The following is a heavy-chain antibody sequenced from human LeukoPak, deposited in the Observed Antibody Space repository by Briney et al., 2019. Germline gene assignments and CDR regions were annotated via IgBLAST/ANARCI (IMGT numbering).Heavy chain of an antibody. CDR2: INPNSGGT. Sequence: ASVKVSCKASGYTFTGYYMHWVRQAPGQGLEWMGWINPNSGGTNYAQKFQGRVTMTRDTSISTAYMELSRLRSDDTAVYYCARGEYYDSSGYWNFDYWGQGTLVTVSS. V-gene: IGHV1-2*02. CDR1: GYTFTGYY. D-gene: IGHD3-22*01. J-gene: IGHJ4*02. CDR3: ARGEYYDSSGYWNFDY.